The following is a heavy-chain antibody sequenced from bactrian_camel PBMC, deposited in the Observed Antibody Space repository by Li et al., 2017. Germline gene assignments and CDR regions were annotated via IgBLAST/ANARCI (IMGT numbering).Heavy chain of an antibody. CDR2: MNGAGTA. J-gene: IGHJ6*01. CDR1: GFAFSTNT. Sequence: VQLVESGGGCVQPGGSLRLSCATSGFAFSTNTVSWFRQAPGKGPEWVSNMNGAGTAYYADSVKGRFTVSRDNAKNTLYLQMTNLTSADTALYYCATGRPTAVRPDFGYWGQGTQVTVS. CDR3: ATGRPTAVRPDFGY. V-gene: IGHV3S31*01.